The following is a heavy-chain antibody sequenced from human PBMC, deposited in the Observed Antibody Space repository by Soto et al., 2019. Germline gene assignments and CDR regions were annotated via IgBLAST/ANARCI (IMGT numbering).Heavy chain of an antibody. Sequence: QVQLQQWGAGLLKPSETLSLNCAVYGESFSAYYWNWIRQPPGKGLEWIGEINHSGSTNYNPSLTSRVTLSVDTSKNQFSLKLRSVTAADTAVYYCARGNYDRAPANDYWGQGTLVTVSS. J-gene: IGHJ4*02. CDR3: ARGNYDRAPANDY. D-gene: IGHD3-22*01. V-gene: IGHV4-34*01. CDR2: INHSGST. CDR1: GESFSAYY.